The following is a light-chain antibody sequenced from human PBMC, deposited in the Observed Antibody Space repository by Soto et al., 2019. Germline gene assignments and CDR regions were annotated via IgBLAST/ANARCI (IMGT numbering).Light chain of an antibody. Sequence: QAVVTQEPSLTVSPGGTVTLTCGSSTGAVTSGHYPSWFQQKPGQAPRTLIYDTSNKHSWTPARFSGSLLGGKAALTLSGAQPEDEAEYYCLLSYSGARSYVVFGGGTRLTVL. CDR3: LLSYSGARSYVV. V-gene: IGLV7-46*01. CDR1: TGAVTSGHY. J-gene: IGLJ2*01. CDR2: DTS.